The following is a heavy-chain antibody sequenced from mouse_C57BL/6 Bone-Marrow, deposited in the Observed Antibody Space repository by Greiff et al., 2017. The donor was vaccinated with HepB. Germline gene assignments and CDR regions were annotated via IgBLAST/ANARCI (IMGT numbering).Heavy chain of an antibody. J-gene: IGHJ2*01. CDR1: GYTFTDYY. V-gene: IGHV1-82*01. CDR2: IYPGDGDT. CDR3: ARGGLRRLDY. Sequence: QVQLQQSGPELVKPGASVKISCKASGYTFTDYYINWVKQRPGQGLEWIGRIYPGDGDTNYNGKFKGEATLTADKSSSTAYMQLSSLTSEDSAVYFCARGGLRRLDYWGQGTTLTVSS. D-gene: IGHD2-4*01.